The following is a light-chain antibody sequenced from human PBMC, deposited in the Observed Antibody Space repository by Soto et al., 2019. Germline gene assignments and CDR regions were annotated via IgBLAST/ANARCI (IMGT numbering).Light chain of an antibody. Sequence: QSALTQPASVSGSPGQSITISGTGTSSDVGGYNYVSWYQQHPGKAPKLMIYDVSNRPSGVSNRFSGSKSGNTASLTISGLQAEDEADYYFSSYTSSSTLYVFGTGTKVTVL. J-gene: IGLJ1*01. CDR2: DVS. CDR3: SSYTSSSTLYV. CDR1: SSDVGGYNY. V-gene: IGLV2-14*01.